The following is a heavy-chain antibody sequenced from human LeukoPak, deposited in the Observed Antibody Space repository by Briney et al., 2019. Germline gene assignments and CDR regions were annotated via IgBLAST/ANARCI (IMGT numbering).Heavy chain of an antibody. CDR2: IYSSGST. CDR3: ARGTTVASSSY. V-gene: IGHV4-34*01. Sequence: SETLSLTCAVYGGSFSGYYWSWIRQPPGKGLEWIGSIYSSGSTYYNPSLKSRVTISVDTSKNQFSLQLNSVTAADTAVYYCARGTTVASSSYWGQGILVTVSS. J-gene: IGHJ4*02. D-gene: IGHD4-23*01. CDR1: GGSFSGYY.